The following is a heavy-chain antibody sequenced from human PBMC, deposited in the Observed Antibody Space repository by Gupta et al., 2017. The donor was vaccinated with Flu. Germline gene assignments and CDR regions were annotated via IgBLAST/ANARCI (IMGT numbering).Heavy chain of an antibody. Sequence: VRQAPGKGLEWVSGISWNSNYIGYADSLKGRFTISRDNAKNSLYLQMNRLRPEDTGLYYCAKDKGAAGWYFDYWGRGTLVTVSS. J-gene: IGHJ4*02. D-gene: IGHD3-16*01. CDR3: AKDKGAAGWYFDY. V-gene: IGHV3-9*01. CDR2: ISWNSNYI.